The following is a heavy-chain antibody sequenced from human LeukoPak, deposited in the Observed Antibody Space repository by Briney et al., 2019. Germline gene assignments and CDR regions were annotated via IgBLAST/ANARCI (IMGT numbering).Heavy chain of an antibody. D-gene: IGHD5-18*01. CDR3: ARVVDTAMVTF. Sequence: SETLSPTCTVSGYSISSGYYWGWIRQPPGKGLEWIGSIYHSGSTYYNPSLKRRVTISVDTSKNQFSLKLSSVTAADTAVYYCARVVDTAMVTFWGQGTLVTVSS. J-gene: IGHJ4*02. V-gene: IGHV4-38-2*02. CDR2: IYHSGST. CDR1: GYSISSGYY.